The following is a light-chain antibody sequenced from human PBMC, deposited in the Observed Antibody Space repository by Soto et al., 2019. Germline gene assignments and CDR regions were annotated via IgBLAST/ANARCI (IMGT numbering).Light chain of an antibody. CDR2: GAS. J-gene: IGKJ1*01. V-gene: IGKV3-15*01. CDR3: QQYNNRPPWT. Sequence: EIVLTQSPATLSVSPGERATLSCRASQSVASNLAWYQQKPGQAPRLLIYGASTRATGLPARFSGTGSGTEFTLTINSLQSEDFAVYYCQQYNNRPPWTFGQGTKVDI. CDR1: QSVASN.